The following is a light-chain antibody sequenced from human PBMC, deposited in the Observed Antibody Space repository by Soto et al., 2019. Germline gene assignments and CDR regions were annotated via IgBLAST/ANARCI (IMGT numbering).Light chain of an antibody. CDR2: LGS. V-gene: IGKV2-28*01. Sequence: DIVMTQSPLSLPVTPGEPASISCRSSRSLLHSNGYNYLDWYLQKPGQSPQLLIYLGSNRASGVPDRFSGSGSGTDFTLKISRVESENVRVYYCMQAIQAPWTFGQRTKEEIK. J-gene: IGKJ1*01. CDR3: MQAIQAPWT. CDR1: RSLLHSNGYNY.